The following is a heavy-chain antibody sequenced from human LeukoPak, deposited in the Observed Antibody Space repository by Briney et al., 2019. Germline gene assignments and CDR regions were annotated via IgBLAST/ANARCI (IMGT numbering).Heavy chain of an antibody. D-gene: IGHD5-12*01. CDR1: GFSFSTYG. CDR3: AKCPILRGFDYYFDN. V-gene: IGHV3-30*18. J-gene: IGHJ4*02. Sequence: GGSLRLSCAASGFSFSTYGMHWVRQTPGKGLEWLAVISLDGSLQFYADSVKGRFIISRDNSKNTLYSQMNSLRPEDTAVYYCAKCPILRGFDYYFDNWGQGTLVTVSP. CDR2: ISLDGSLQ.